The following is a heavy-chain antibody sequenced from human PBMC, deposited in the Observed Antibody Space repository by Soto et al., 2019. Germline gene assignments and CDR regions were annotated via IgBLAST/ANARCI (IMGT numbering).Heavy chain of an antibody. J-gene: IGHJ4*02. CDR1: GFTFSGSA. D-gene: IGHD6-19*01. CDR3: TSTSRIAVAGTDY. CDR2: IRSKANSYAT. Sequence: EVQLVESGGGLVQPGGSLKLSCAASGFTFSGSAMHWVLQASGKGLEWVGRIRSKANSYATAYAASVKGRFTISRDDSKNTADLQMNSLKTEDTAVYYCTSTSRIAVAGTDYWGQGTLVTVSS. V-gene: IGHV3-73*02.